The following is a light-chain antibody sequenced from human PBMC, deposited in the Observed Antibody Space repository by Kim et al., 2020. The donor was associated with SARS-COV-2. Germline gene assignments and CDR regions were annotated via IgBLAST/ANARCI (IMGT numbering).Light chain of an antibody. Sequence: SVGARVTITCRASQSISNYLNWYQKKPGKAPKLLIYAASNLQRGVPSRFSGRGSGTDFTLTIISLQPEDFATYYCQQSYATPLFTFGPGTKVDIK. CDR1: QSISNY. J-gene: IGKJ3*01. CDR2: AAS. V-gene: IGKV1-39*01. CDR3: QQSYATPLFT.